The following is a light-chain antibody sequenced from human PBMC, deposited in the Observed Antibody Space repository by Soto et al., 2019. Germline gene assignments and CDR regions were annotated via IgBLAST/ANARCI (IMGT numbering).Light chain of an antibody. V-gene: IGLV1-44*01. J-gene: IGLJ3*02. CDR1: SSNIGSNS. CDR3: ATWDASLYGPV. CDR2: TND. Sequence: QSVLTQPPSASGTPGQRVTLSCSGSSSNIGSNSVHWYQHLPGTAPKLLIYTNDQRPSGVPDRFSGSRSGTSASLAISGLQSEDEADYYCATWDASLYGPVFGGGTKVTVL.